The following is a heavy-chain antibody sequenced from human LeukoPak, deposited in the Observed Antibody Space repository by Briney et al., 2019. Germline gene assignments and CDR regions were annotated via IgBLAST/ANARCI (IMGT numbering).Heavy chain of an antibody. V-gene: IGHV4-4*07. D-gene: IGHD3-10*01. Sequence: SETLSLTCTVSGASISSYYWSWIRQPAGKGLEWIGRIHTTGSTNYDPSLKSRVTMSVDMSKNQFSLKLSSVTAADTAVYYYARDAYYYGSESYFFDFWGQGTLVTVSS. CDR3: ARDAYYYGSESYFFDF. CDR1: GASISSYY. J-gene: IGHJ4*02. CDR2: IHTTGST.